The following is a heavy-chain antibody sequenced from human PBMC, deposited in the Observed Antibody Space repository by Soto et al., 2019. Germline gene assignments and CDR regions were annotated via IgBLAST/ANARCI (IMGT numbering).Heavy chain of an antibody. D-gene: IGHD2-2*01. J-gene: IGHJ4*02. Sequence: QVQLVESGGGVVQPGRSLRLSCAASGFTFSSYGMHWVRQAPGKGLEWVAVISYDGSNKYYADSVKGRFTISRDNSKNTLYLQMNSLRAEDTAVYYCAKLGYCSSTSCYRGYYYGSGDTYYFDYWGQGTLVTVSS. V-gene: IGHV3-30*18. CDR1: GFTFSSYG. CDR2: ISYDGSNK. CDR3: AKLGYCSSTSCYRGYYYGSGDTYYFDY.